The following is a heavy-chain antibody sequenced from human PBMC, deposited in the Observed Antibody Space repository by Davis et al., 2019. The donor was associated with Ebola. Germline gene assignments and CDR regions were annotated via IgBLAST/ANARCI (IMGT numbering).Heavy chain of an antibody. CDR3: ARAHYSAKYGMDV. Sequence: SETLSLTCTVSGGSFSSYYWNWIRQPPGKGLEWIGYIYYSGSTNYNPSLKRRVTISVDTSKNQFSLNLSSVTAADTAVYYCARAHYSAKYGMDVWGQGTTVTVSS. CDR2: IYYSGST. J-gene: IGHJ6*02. V-gene: IGHV4-59*01. D-gene: IGHD4-11*01. CDR1: GGSFSSYY.